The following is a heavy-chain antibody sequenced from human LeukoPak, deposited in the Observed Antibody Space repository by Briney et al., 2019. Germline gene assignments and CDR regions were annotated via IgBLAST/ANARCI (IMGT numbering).Heavy chain of an antibody. D-gene: IGHD1-26*01. CDR1: GYTFTSYG. V-gene: IGHV1-2*02. CDR3: ARVRADSGSYFYSEYFQH. CDR2: INPNSGCT. Sequence: GASVKVSCKASGYTFTSYGISWVRQAPGQGLEWMGWINPNSGCTNYAQKFQGRVTMTRDTSISTAYMELSRLRSDDTAVYYCARVRADSGSYFYSEYFQHWGQGTLVTVSS. J-gene: IGHJ1*01.